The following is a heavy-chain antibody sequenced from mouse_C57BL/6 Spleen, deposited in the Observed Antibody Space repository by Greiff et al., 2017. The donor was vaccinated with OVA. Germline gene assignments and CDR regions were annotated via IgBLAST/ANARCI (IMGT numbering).Heavy chain of an antibody. V-gene: IGHV5-9-1*02. CDR1: GFTFSSYA. J-gene: IGHJ2*01. CDR2: ISSGGDYI. Sequence: EVQGVESGEGLVKPGGSLKLSCAASGFTFSSYAMSWVRQTPEKRLEWVAYISSGGDYIYYADTVKGRFTICRDNARNTLYLQMSSLKSEDTAMYYCTRDRMGREKYYFDYWGQGTTLTVSS. CDR3: TRDRMGREKYYFDY. D-gene: IGHD4-1*01.